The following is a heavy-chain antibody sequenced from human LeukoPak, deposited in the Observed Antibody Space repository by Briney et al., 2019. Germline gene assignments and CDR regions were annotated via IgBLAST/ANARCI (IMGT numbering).Heavy chain of an antibody. Sequence: SETLSLTCAVYGGSFSGYYWSWIRQPPGKGLEGIGEINHSGSTNYNPSLKSRVTISVDTSKNQFSLKLSSVTAADTAVYYCARRTVPAAIRRGDAFDIWGQGTMVTVSS. J-gene: IGHJ3*02. CDR1: GGSFSGYY. CDR2: INHSGST. D-gene: IGHD2-2*01. CDR3: ARRTVPAAIRRGDAFDI. V-gene: IGHV4-34*01.